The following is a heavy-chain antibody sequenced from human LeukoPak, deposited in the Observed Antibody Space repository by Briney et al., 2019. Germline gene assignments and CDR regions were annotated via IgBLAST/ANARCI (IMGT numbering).Heavy chain of an antibody. D-gene: IGHD3-22*01. CDR3: ASGYYDSSGYPPYYYGMDV. CDR1: GGSISSGGYY. J-gene: IGHJ6*02. CDR2: IYYSGST. Sequence: SETLSLTCTVSGGSISSGGYYWSWIRQHPGKGLEWIGYIYYSGSTYYNPSLKSRVTISVYTSKNQFSLKLSSVTAADTAVYYCASGYYDSSGYPPYYYGMDVWGQGTTVTVSS. V-gene: IGHV4-31*03.